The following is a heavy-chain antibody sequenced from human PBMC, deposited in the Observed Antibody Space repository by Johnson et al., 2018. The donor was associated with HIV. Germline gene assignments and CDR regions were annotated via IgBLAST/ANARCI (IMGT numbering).Heavy chain of an antibody. CDR3: ARGLGVIVIADAFDI. V-gene: IGHV3-30*04. D-gene: IGHD3-16*02. CDR1: GFTFSSYS. CDR2: ISYDGSNK. J-gene: IGHJ3*02. Sequence: QVQLVESGGGVVQPGRSLRLSCAASGFTFSSYSIHWVRQAPGKGLEWVAFISYDGSNKYYAASVKGRFTISRDNSKNTLYLQMNSLKVEDTAVYYCARGLGVIVIADAFDIWGQGTMVTVSS.